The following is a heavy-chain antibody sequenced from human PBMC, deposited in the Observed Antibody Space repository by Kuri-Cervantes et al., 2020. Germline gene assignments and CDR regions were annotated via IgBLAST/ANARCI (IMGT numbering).Heavy chain of an antibody. CDR2: IYYSGST. Sequence: SETLSLTCTVSGGSIRSSSYYWGWIRQPPGKGLEWIGSIYYSGSTNYNPSLKSRVTISVDTSKNQFSLKLSSVTAADTAVYYCATTPYYYGSGSYFDYWGQGTLVTVSS. V-gene: IGHV4-39*07. CDR3: ATTPYYYGSGSYFDY. J-gene: IGHJ4*02. CDR1: GGSIRSSSYY. D-gene: IGHD3-10*01.